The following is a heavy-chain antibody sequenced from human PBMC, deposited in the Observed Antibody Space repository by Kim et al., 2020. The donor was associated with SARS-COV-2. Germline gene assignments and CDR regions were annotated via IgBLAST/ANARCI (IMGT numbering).Heavy chain of an antibody. CDR3: ARFSAQRITMVRGVIRDDAFDI. CDR2: IYHSGST. Sequence: SETLSLTCAVSGGSISSSNWWSWVRQPPGKGLEWIGEIYHSGSTNYNPSLKSRVTISVDKSKNQFSLKLSSVTAADTAVYYCARFSAQRITMVRGVIRDDAFDIWGPGTMVTVSS. J-gene: IGHJ3*02. CDR1: GGSISSSNW. D-gene: IGHD3-10*01. V-gene: IGHV4-4*02.